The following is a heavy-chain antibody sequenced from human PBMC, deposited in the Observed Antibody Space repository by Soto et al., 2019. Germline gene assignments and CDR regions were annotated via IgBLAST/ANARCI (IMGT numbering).Heavy chain of an antibody. CDR2: IYYSGST. CDR1: GGCIRIGGYY. Sequence: PSETLSITCTVSGGCIRIGGYYGSWIRKHPGKGLEWIGYIYYSGSTYYNPSLKSRVTISVDTSKNQFSLKLSSVTAADTAVYYCARTITGTTGTGGYYYYGMDVWGQGTTVTVSS. J-gene: IGHJ6*02. D-gene: IGHD1-1*01. CDR3: ARTITGTTGTGGYYYYGMDV. V-gene: IGHV4-31*03.